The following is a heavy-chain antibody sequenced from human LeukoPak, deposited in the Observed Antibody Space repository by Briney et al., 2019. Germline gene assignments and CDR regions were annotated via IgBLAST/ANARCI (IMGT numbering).Heavy chain of an antibody. CDR2: INHSGST. Sequence: SETLSLTCAVYGGPFISYYWHWIRQPPGKGLGWIGEINHSGSTNYNPSLKSRVTISVDTSKNQFSLKLRSVTAADTAVYYCARGPDGDDYYHYGMDVWGRGTTVTVSS. V-gene: IGHV4-34*01. CDR1: GGPFISYY. D-gene: IGHD4-17*01. J-gene: IGHJ6*02. CDR3: ARGPDGDDYYHYGMDV.